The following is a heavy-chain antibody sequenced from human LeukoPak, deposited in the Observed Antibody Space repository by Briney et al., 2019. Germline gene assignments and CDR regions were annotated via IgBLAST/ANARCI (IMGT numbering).Heavy chain of an antibody. D-gene: IGHD6-19*01. J-gene: IGHJ5*02. V-gene: IGHV4-39*01. CDR1: GGSISSSSYY. Sequence: SETLSLTCTVSGGSISSSSYYWGWIRQPPGKGLEWIGSIYYSGSTYYNPSLKSRVTISVDTSKNQFSLKLSSVTAADTAVYYCARGSIAVAGWFDPWGQGTLVTVSS. CDR2: IYYSGST. CDR3: ARGSIAVAGWFDP.